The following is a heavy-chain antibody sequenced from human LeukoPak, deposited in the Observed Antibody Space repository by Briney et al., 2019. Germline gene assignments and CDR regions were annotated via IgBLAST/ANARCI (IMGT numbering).Heavy chain of an antibody. CDR3: ARDVYGSGDV. J-gene: IGHJ6*02. CDR1: GFTFSTYW. CDR2: ISYDGSNK. D-gene: IGHD6-19*01. Sequence: GGSLRLSCAASGFTFSTYWMGWVRQAPGKGLEWVAVISYDGSNKYYADSVKGRFTISRDNSKNTLYLQMNTLRAEDTAVYYCARDVYGSGDVWGQGTTVTVSS. V-gene: IGHV3-30-3*01.